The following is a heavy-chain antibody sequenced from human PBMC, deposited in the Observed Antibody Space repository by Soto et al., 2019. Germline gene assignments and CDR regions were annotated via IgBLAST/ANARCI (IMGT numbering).Heavy chain of an antibody. J-gene: IGHJ4*02. CDR3: ARDRDDYGSGNYYNRIDF. CDR2: IIPIFGTP. CDR1: GGIFSTYA. Sequence: QVQLVQSGAEVKKPGSSAKVSCKASGGIFSTYAISWLRQAPGQGLEWMGGIIPIFGTPNYAQRFQGRVTITADESTSTAYMEQSRLRSEDTAVYYCARDRDDYGSGNYYNRIDFWGQGTLVTVSS. V-gene: IGHV1-69*01. D-gene: IGHD3-10*01.